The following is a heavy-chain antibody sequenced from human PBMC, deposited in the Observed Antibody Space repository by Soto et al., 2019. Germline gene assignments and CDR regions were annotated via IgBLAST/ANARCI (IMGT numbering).Heavy chain of an antibody. CDR3: ARDSGFDVLTGYQHFDY. Sequence: GWSLRLSCAASGFTFSNFWMSLVRQAPGKGLEWVAMIKEDGSEKYYVDSVKGRFTIARDNAKNSLYLQTNSLRAEETAMYYCARDSGFDVLTGYQHFDYWGKGTLVTVSS. D-gene: IGHD3-9*01. V-gene: IGHV3-7*03. J-gene: IGHJ4*02. CDR2: IKEDGSEK. CDR1: GFTFSNFW.